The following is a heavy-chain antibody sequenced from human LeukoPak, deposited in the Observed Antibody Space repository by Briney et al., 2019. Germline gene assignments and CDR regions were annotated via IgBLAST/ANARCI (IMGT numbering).Heavy chain of an antibody. J-gene: IGHJ5*02. CDR1: GYTFTAYY. CDR3: GRGIQSFDP. Sequence: ASVKVSCKASGYTFTAYYIHWVRQAPGQGLEWMGRINPKNGYTNYAQKFHDRVTMTRDTSMSAAYMEISRLTYDYTAVYYCGRGIQSFDPWGQGTLVTVSS. V-gene: IGHV1-2*06. CDR2: INPKNGYT.